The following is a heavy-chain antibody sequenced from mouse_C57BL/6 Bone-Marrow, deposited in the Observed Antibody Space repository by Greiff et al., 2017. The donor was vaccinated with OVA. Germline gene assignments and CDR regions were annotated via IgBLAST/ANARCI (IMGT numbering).Heavy chain of an antibody. D-gene: IGHD1-1*01. V-gene: IGHV5-12*01. Sequence: EVKLMESGGGLVQPGGSLKLSCAASGFTFSDYYMYWVRQTPEKRLEWVAYLSNGGGSTYYPDTVKGRFTISRDNAKNTLYLQMSRLKSEDTAMYYCARHGYYYGSTYAMDYWGQGTSVTVSS. CDR2: LSNGGGST. CDR3: ARHGYYYGSTYAMDY. J-gene: IGHJ4*01. CDR1: GFTFSDYY.